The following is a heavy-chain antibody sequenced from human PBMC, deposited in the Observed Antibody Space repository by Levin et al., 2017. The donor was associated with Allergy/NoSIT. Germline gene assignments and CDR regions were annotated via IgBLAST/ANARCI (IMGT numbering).Heavy chain of an antibody. CDR3: SRVRCGGGGGDVADY. V-gene: IGHV1-46*03. CDR2: INPRDATT. D-gene: IGHD2-21*01. J-gene: IGHJ4*02. Sequence: GASVKVSCKASGYTFITYYMQWVRQAPGQGLEWVGIINPRDATTSYAQKFQGRVTMTRDTSTSTVYMELSSLRSEDTAVYYCSRVRCGGGGGDVADYWGQGTLVTVPS. CDR1: GYTFITYY.